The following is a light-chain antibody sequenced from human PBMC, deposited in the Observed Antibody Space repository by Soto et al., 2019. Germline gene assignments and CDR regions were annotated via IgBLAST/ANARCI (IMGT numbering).Light chain of an antibody. CDR3: MQALQTPLT. V-gene: IGKV2-28*01. CDR1: QSLLHSNAYNY. J-gene: IGKJ4*01. CDR2: LGS. Sequence: DIVMTQSPLSLPVTPGEPASISCRSSQSLLHSNAYNYLDWYLQKPGQSPLLLIYLGSNRASGVPDRFSGSGSGTDFTLKISRVEAEDVGVYYCMQALQTPLTFGGGTKVRSN.